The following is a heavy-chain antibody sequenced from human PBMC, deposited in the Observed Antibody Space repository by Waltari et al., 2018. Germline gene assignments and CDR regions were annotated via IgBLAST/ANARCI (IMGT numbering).Heavy chain of an antibody. CDR1: GFTSLTHA. J-gene: IGHJ1*01. CDR3: AKPFYNWDDPLHS. V-gene: IGHV3-23*01. CDR2: ISVSDAT. D-gene: IGHD1-20*01. Sequence: EVQVLESGGGLVQPGGSLRLSCTASGFTSLTHAINWDRQAPGKGLEWASSISVSDATYYADSVKGRFTVSRDYSDNTIYLQMHSLRADDTAVYFCAKPFYNWDDPLHSWGQGTPVTVSS.